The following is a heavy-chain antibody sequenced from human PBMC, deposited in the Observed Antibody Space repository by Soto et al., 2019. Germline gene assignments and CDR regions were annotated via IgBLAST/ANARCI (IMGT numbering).Heavy chain of an antibody. D-gene: IGHD6-13*01. CDR2: IYYSGST. CDR1: GGSISSGGYY. V-gene: IGHV4-31*03. Sequence: KQSQTLSLTCTVSGGSISSGGYYWSWIRQHPGKGLEWIGYIYYSGSTYYNPSLKSRVTISVDTSKNQFSLKLSSVTAADTAVYYCARAFRAAAGQIDYWGQGTLVTVSS. J-gene: IGHJ4*02. CDR3: ARAFRAAAGQIDY.